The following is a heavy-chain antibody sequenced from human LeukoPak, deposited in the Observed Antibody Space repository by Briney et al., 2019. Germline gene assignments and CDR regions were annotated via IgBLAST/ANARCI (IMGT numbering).Heavy chain of an antibody. Sequence: SETLSLTCTVSGGSISSGSYYWSWIRQPAGKELEWIGRIYFSGSTNYNPSLKSRVSLSVHTSRNQFSLKLNSVTAADTAVYYCARYDYGANFDLWGQGTLVIVSS. CDR2: IYFSGST. J-gene: IGHJ4*02. D-gene: IGHD4/OR15-4a*01. V-gene: IGHV4-61*02. CDR1: GGSISSGSYY. CDR3: ARYDYGANFDL.